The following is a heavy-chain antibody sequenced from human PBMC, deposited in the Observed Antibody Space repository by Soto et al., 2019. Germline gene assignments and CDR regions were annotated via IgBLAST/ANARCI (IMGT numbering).Heavy chain of an antibody. D-gene: IGHD2-2*01. Sequence: ASVKVSCKASGFSFSDYFMHWVRQAPGQGLEWMGIINPCVDSRNYAPKIQGRVTMTRDTSTSTAYMELSSLRSDDTAVYYCAIGGHCSSTSCYCDNFDYRG. V-gene: IGHV1-46*01. J-gene: IGHJ4*01. CDR1: GFSFSDYF. CDR3: AIGGHCSSTSCYCDNFDY. CDR2: INPCVDSR.